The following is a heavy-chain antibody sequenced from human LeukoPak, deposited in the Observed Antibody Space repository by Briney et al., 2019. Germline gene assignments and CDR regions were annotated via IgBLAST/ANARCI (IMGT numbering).Heavy chain of an antibody. D-gene: IGHD3-16*02. J-gene: IGHJ4*02. Sequence: GGSLRLSCAASGFTFSSYAMYWVRQAPGKGLEWVAVIWYDGSNKYYADSVKGRFTISRDNSMNTLYLQMNSLRAEDTAVYYCARAWSYRSYFDYWGQGTLVTVSS. CDR2: IWYDGSNK. CDR1: GFTFSSYA. CDR3: ARAWSYRSYFDY. V-gene: IGHV3-33*08.